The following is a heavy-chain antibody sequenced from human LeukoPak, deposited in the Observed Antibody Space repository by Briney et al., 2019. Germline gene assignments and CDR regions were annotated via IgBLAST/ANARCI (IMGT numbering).Heavy chain of an antibody. CDR2: ISEEGINQ. Sequence: GGSLRLSCAASGFTFSSYGMHWVRQAPGKGLEWVAGISEEGINQYYADSVKGRFTISRDNSNNTLFLHMNSLRPEDTAVYYCARDRETTSSGTFDYWGQGALVIVSS. V-gene: IGHV3-30*03. J-gene: IGHJ4*02. CDR1: GFTFSSYG. CDR3: ARDRETTSSGTFDY. D-gene: IGHD1-14*01.